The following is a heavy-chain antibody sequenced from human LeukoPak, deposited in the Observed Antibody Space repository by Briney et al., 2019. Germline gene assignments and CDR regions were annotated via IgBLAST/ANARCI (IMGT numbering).Heavy chain of an antibody. CDR2: ISYDGSNK. CDR3: ARELSDFWSGYQDY. J-gene: IGHJ4*02. V-gene: IGHV3-30-3*01. CDR1: GFTFSSYA. Sequence: GRSLRLSCAASGFTFSSYAMHWVRQAPGKGLEWVAVISYDGSNKYYADSVKGRFTISRDNSKNTLYLQMNSLRAEDTAVYYCARELSDFWSGYQDYWGQGTLVTVSS. D-gene: IGHD3-3*01.